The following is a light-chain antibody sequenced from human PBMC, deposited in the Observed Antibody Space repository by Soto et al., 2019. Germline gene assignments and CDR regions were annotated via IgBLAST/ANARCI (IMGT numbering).Light chain of an antibody. CDR2: EVS. CDR3: CSKTSSITYV. V-gene: IGLV2-14*01. Sequence: QSALTQPASVSGSPGQSITLSCTGASSDIGGYNYVSWYQQHPGEAPKLVIYEVSNRPSGVSNRFSGSKSGNTASLTISGLQADYEADYYCCSKTSSITYVFGSGTKVTVL. J-gene: IGLJ1*01. CDR1: SSDIGGYNY.